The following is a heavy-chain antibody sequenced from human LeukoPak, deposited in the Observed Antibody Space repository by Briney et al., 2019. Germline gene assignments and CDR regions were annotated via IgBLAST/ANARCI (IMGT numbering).Heavy chain of an antibody. D-gene: IGHD6-13*01. V-gene: IGHV3-48*03. CDR3: ARDATTEPGTVYMDV. Sequence: GGSLRLSCAASGFTFSDYEMNWVRQAPGKGLECILHISTSGSIIHYADSVKGRFTISRDNAKNSLYIQMNSLRAEDTALYFCARDATTEPGTVYMDVWGKGTTVTISS. CDR1: GFTFSDYE. J-gene: IGHJ6*03. CDR2: ISTSGSII.